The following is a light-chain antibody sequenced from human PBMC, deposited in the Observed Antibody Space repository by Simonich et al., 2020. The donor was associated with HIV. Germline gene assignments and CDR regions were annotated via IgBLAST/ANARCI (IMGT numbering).Light chain of an antibody. CDR2: GAS. CDR3: QQYNNWPPWT. Sequence: ELVMTQSPAPLSVSPGERATLSCRASQRGSSNLAWYQQKPGQAPRLLIYGASTRATGIPARFSGSGSGTEFTLTISSLQSEDFAVYYCQQYNNWPPWTFGQGTKVEIK. CDR1: QRGSSN. V-gene: IGKV3-15*01. J-gene: IGKJ1*01.